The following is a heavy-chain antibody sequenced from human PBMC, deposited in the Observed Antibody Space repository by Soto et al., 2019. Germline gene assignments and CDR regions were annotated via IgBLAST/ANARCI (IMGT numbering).Heavy chain of an antibody. J-gene: IGHJ6*02. V-gene: IGHV3-33*01. Sequence: QMQLVESGGGVVQPGRSLRLSCAASGFKYRSYGIHWVRQAPGKGLEWVALIWFDGSKKYYVDSVKGRFAVSRDNSKNTLYLQMNSLRVEDTAVYYCARDRLVPYGYGMDVWGQGTTVTVSS. D-gene: IGHD2-2*01. CDR2: IWFDGSKK. CDR3: ARDRLVPYGYGMDV. CDR1: GFKYRSYG.